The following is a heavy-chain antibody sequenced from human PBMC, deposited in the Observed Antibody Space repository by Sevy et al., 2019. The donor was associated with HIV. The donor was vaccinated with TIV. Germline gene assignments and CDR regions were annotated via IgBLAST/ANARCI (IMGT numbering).Heavy chain of an antibody. CDR3: ARDNRPFYYGSGSYRYDYCMDV. J-gene: IGHJ6*02. D-gene: IGHD3-10*01. Sequence: SETLSLTCTVSGGSISSYYWSWIRQPPGKGLEWIGYIYYSGYTDYNPSLRSRVSISIEASQTQFSLKLSSVTAADTAVYFCARDNRPFYYGSGSYRYDYCMDVWGQGTTVTVSS. CDR1: GGSISSYY. CDR2: IYYSGYT. V-gene: IGHV4-59*01.